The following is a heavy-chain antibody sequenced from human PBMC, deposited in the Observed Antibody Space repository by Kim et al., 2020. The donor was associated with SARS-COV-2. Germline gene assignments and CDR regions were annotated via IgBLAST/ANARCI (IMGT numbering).Heavy chain of an antibody. CDR3: ARDARIAAAGTGY. V-gene: IGHV3-21*01. D-gene: IGHD6-13*01. J-gene: IGHJ4*02. Sequence: GGSLRLSCAASGFTFSSYSMNWVRQAPGKGLEWVSSISSSSSYIYYADSVKGRFTISRDNAKNSLYLQMNSLRAEDTAVYYCARDARIAAAGTGYWGQGTLVTVSS. CDR2: ISSSSSYI. CDR1: GFTFSSYS.